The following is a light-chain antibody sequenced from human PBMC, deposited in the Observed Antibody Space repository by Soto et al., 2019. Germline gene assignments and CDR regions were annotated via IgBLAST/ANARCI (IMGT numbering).Light chain of an antibody. V-gene: IGLV6-57*04. CDR1: SGSIASNY. CDR3: QSYDSSNRWV. CDR2: EDN. J-gene: IGLJ3*02. Sequence: NFMLTQPHSGSESPGKTVTISCTRSSGSIASNYVQWYQQRLGSAPTTVIYEDNQRPSGVPDRFSGSIDSSSNSASLTISGLKTEDEGDYYCQSYDSSNRWVFGGGTKVTVL.